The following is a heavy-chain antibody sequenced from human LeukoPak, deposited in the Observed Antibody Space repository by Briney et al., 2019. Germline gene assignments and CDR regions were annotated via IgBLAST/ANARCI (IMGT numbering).Heavy chain of an antibody. D-gene: IGHD6-6*01. V-gene: IGHV1-2*03. CDR1: GYTFTGYY. CDR2: INPNSGGT. Sequence: LGASVKVSCKASGYTFTGYYMHWVRQAPGQGLEWMGWINPNSGGTNYAQKFQGRVTMTRDTSISTAYMELSRLRSDDTAVYYCARWRDLSIAARPPVPYAFDIWGQGTMVTVSS. J-gene: IGHJ3*02. CDR3: ARWRDLSIAARPPVPYAFDI.